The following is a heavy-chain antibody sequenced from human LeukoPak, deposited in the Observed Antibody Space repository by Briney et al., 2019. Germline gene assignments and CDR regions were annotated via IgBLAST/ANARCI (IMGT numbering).Heavy chain of an antibody. CDR2: MNPNSGNT. CDR3: ARHPPGGYSYQKGNWFDP. Sequence: ASVKVSCKASGYTFTSYDINWVRQATGQGLGWMGWMNPNSGNTGYAQKFQGRVTMTRDTSISTAYMELSSLRSEDTAVYYCARHPPGGYSYQKGNWFDPWGQGTLVTVSS. D-gene: IGHD5-18*01. J-gene: IGHJ5*02. CDR1: GYTFTSYD. V-gene: IGHV1-8*01.